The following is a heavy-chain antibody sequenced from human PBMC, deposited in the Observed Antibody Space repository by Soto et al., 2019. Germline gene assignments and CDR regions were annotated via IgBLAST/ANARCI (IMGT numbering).Heavy chain of an antibody. D-gene: IGHD2-2*01. V-gene: IGHV1-2*02. CDR3: ARDGVDCSSTGCYFRAVDYGMDV. CDR1: GYTFTGYY. J-gene: IGHJ6*02. CDR2: INPNSGGT. Sequence: GASVKVSCKASGYTFTGYYMHWVRQAPGQGLEWMGWINPNSGGTNYAQKFQGRVTMTRDTSISTAYMELSRLRSDDTAVYYCARDGVDCSSTGCYFRAVDYGMDVWGQGTTVTVSS.